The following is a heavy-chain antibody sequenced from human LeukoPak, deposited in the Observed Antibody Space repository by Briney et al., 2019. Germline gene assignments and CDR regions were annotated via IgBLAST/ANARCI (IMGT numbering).Heavy chain of an antibody. CDR1: GFTFDDYA. V-gene: IGHV3-9*01. Sequence: GRSLRLSCAASGFTFDDYAMHWVRQAPGKGLEWVSGISWNSGSIGYADSVKGRFTISRDNAKNSLYLQMNSLRTEDSALYYCAKGMNSGSLDYWGQGTLVTVSS. CDR2: ISWNSGSI. J-gene: IGHJ4*02. D-gene: IGHD1-26*01. CDR3: AKGMNSGSLDY.